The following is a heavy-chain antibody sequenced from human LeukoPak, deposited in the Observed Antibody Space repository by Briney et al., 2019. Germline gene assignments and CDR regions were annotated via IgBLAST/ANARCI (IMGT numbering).Heavy chain of an antibody. CDR2: IYHSGRT. CDR3: VRPDDNSFDF. V-gene: IGHV4-38-2*02. Sequence: SETLSLTCTVSGYSISSGYYWGWIRQPPGKGLEWIGSIYHSGRTYYNPSLKSRVTISVDTSKNQFSLKLSSVTAADTAVYYCVRPDDNSFDFWGQGTMVTVSS. CDR1: GYSISSGYY. D-gene: IGHD3-9*01. J-gene: IGHJ3*01.